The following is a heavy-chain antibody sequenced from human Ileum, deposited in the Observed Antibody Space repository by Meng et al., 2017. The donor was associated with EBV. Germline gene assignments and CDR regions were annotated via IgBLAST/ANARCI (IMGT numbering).Heavy chain of an antibody. CDR3: ARGAGGFDY. D-gene: IGHD2-15*01. J-gene: IGHJ4*02. CDR2: IINDGSTT. V-gene: IGHV3-74*01. CDR1: GFTFNNYW. Sequence: EVQLVEAGRGIVPPGGSLRLFCAASGFTFNNYWMHWVRQAPGKGLVWVSHIINDGSTTSYTDSVKGRFTISRDNAKNTVYLQMNSLRAEDTAVYYCARGAGGFDYWGQGSLVTVSS.